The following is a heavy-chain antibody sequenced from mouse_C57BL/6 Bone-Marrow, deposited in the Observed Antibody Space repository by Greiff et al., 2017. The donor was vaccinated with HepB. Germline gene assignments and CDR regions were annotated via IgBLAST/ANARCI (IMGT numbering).Heavy chain of an antibody. V-gene: IGHV5-4*03. J-gene: IGHJ4*01. Sequence: EVKLEESGGGLVKPGGSLKLSCAASGFTFSSYAMSWVRQTPEKRLEWVATISDGGSYTYYPDNVKGRFTISRDNAKNNLYLQMSHLKSEDTAMYYCARVFTTVVEGAMDYWGQGTSVTVSS. D-gene: IGHD1-1*01. CDR3: ARVFTTVVEGAMDY. CDR2: ISDGGSYT. CDR1: GFTFSSYA.